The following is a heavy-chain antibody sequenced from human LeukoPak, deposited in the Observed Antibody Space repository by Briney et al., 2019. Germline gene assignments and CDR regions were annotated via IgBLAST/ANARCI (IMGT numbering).Heavy chain of an antibody. V-gene: IGHV3-53*01. CDR3: ARGNYGQEGYFDL. J-gene: IGHJ2*01. D-gene: IGHD4-17*01. CDR2: IYSGGST. CDR1: GFTFSSYS. Sequence: TGGSLRLSCAASGFTFSSYSMNWVRQAPGKGLEWVSVIYSGGSTYYADSVKGRFTMSRDNSKNTLYLQLNSLRAEDTAVYYCARGNYGQEGYFDLWGRGALVTVSS.